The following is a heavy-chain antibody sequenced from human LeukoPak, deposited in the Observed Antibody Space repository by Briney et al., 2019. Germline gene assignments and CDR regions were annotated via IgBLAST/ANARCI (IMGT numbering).Heavy chain of an antibody. Sequence: ASVKVSCKASGYTFTSYGISWVRQAPGQGLEWMGWISAYNGNTNYAQKLQGRVTMTTDTSTSTAYMELRSLRSDDTAVYYCARTQEGLERRGPYGMDVWGQGTTVTVSS. V-gene: IGHV1-18*01. J-gene: IGHJ6*02. D-gene: IGHD1-1*01. CDR1: GYTFTSYG. CDR2: ISAYNGNT. CDR3: ARTQEGLERRGPYGMDV.